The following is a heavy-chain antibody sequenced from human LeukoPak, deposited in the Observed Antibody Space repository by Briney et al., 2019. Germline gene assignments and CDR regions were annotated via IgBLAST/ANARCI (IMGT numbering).Heavy chain of an antibody. V-gene: IGHV3-23*01. Sequence: PGGSLRLSCAASGFTFDDYAMSWVRQAPGKGLEWVSGISGSGGSTYYADSVKGRFTISRDNTKNTLYLQMNSLRAEDTAVYYCAKDRHAPGRYCSSTSCFPFDSWGQGTLVTVSS. CDR2: ISGSGGST. J-gene: IGHJ5*01. D-gene: IGHD2-2*01. CDR3: AKDRHAPGRYCSSTSCFPFDS. CDR1: GFTFDDYA.